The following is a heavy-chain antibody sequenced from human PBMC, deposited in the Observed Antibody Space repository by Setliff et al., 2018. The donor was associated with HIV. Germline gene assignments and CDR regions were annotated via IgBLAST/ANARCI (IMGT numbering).Heavy chain of an antibody. V-gene: IGHV1-69*13. CDR3: ARTRSGGSSVYYYYYMDV. J-gene: IGHJ6*03. CDR2: IIPVFRTA. CDR1: GGTFSSYA. D-gene: IGHD2-15*01. Sequence: SVKVSCKASGGTFSSYAISWVRQAPGQGLEWMGGIIPVFRTANYAQKFQGRVTITADESTSTACMELSSLRSEDTAVYYCARTRSGGSSVYYYYYMDVWGQGTAVTVSS.